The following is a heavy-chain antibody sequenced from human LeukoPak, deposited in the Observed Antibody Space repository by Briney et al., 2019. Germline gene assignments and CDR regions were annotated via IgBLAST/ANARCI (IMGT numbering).Heavy chain of an antibody. Sequence: QPGGSLRLSCAASGFTFSSYAMNWVRQAPGKGLEWVSAISASGGSTYYADSVKGRFTISRDTSKNTLYLQMSSLRGEDTAVYYCAKAMAGSTYYFDSWGQGTLVTVSS. CDR2: ISASGGST. J-gene: IGHJ4*02. V-gene: IGHV3-23*01. CDR3: AKAMAGSTYYFDS. CDR1: GFTFSSYA. D-gene: IGHD6-19*01.